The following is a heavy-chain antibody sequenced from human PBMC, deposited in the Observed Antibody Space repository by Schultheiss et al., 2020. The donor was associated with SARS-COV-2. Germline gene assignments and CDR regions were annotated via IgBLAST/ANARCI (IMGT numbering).Heavy chain of an antibody. CDR2: IYTSGST. V-gene: IGHV4-61*02. D-gene: IGHD6-19*01. CDR3: ARRSSGWYGSDY. J-gene: IGHJ4*02. Sequence: SQTLSLTCTVSGGSISSGGYYWSWIRQHPGKGLEWIGRIYTSGSTNYNPSLKSRVTISVDTSKNQFSLKLSSVTAADTAVYYCARRSSGWYGSDYWGQGTLVTVSS. CDR1: GGSISSGGYY.